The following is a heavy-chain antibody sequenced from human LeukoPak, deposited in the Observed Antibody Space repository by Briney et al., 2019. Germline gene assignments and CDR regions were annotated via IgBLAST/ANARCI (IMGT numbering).Heavy chain of an antibody. Sequence: GGSLRLSCAASGFTFSSYSMNWVRQAPGKGLEWVSYISSSSTIYYADSVKGRFTISRDDAKNSLYLQMNSLRAEDTAVYYCARETTYYDILTGYYGGRPLDYWGQGTLVTVSS. CDR2: ISSSSTI. D-gene: IGHD3-9*01. CDR1: GFTFSSYS. J-gene: IGHJ4*02. V-gene: IGHV3-48*01. CDR3: ARETTYYDILTGYYGGRPLDY.